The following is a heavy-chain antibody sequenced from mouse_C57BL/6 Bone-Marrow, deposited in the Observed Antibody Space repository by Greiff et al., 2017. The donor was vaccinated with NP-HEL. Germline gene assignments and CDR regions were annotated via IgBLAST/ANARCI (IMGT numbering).Heavy chain of an antibody. V-gene: IGHV1-18*01. Sequence: EVQLQQSGPELVKPGASVKIPCKASGYTFTDYNMDWVKQSHGKSLEWIGDINPNNGGTIYNQKFKGKATLTVDKSSSTAYMELRSLTSEDTAVYYCARRRWVLRYYYAMDDWGQGTSVTVAS. J-gene: IGHJ4*01. D-gene: IGHD2-3*01. CDR1: GYTFTDYN. CDR3: ARRRWVLRYYYAMDD. CDR2: INPNNGGT.